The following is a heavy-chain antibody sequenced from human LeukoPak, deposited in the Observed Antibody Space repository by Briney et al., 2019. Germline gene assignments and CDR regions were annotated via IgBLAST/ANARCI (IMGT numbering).Heavy chain of an antibody. D-gene: IGHD3-9*01. J-gene: IGHJ5*02. CDR1: GGTFSSYA. CDR3: AREWWGYDVLTGDNWFDP. V-gene: IGHV1-69*05. Sequence: ASVKVSCKASGGTFSSYAISWVRQAPGQGLEWMGGIIPIFGTANYAQKFQGRVTMTTDTSTNTAYIELRSLTSDDTAAYYCAREWWGYDVLTGDNWFDPWGQGTLVTAPS. CDR2: IIPIFGTA.